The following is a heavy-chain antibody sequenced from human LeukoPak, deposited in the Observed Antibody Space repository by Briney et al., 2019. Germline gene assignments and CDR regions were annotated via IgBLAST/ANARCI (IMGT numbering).Heavy chain of an antibody. CDR1: GVSISSYY. Sequence: SETLSLTCTVSGVSISSYYWSWIRQPPGKGLEWIGYIYYSGSTTYNPSLKSRVTISVDTSKNQFSLKLSSVTAADTAVYYCARHPGGVVGASFYYGMDVWGQGTTVTVSS. J-gene: IGHJ6*02. V-gene: IGHV4-59*08. CDR3: ARHPGGVVGASFYYGMDV. CDR2: IYYSGST. D-gene: IGHD2-15*01.